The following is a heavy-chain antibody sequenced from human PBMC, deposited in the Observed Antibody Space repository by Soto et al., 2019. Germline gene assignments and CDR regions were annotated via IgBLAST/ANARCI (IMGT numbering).Heavy chain of an antibody. CDR3: ARGVQEDYGSGSQFTPAYYFDY. CDR1: GGSISSGGYY. CDR2: IYYSGST. D-gene: IGHD3-10*01. Sequence: QVQLQESGPGLVKPSQTLSLTCTVSGGSISSGGYYWSWIRQHPGKGLEWIGYIYYSGSTYYNPSLKSRVTISVDTSQNQFSLKLSSVTAADTAVYYCARGVQEDYGSGSQFTPAYYFDYWGQGTLVTVSS. V-gene: IGHV4-31*03. J-gene: IGHJ4*02.